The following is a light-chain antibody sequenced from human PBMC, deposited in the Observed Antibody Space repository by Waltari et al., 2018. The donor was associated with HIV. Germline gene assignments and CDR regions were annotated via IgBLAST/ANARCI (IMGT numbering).Light chain of an antibody. V-gene: IGLV2-11*01. CDR1: STDLGYFAF. J-gene: IGLJ1*01. CDR3: CSYAGAYTYV. Sequence: QSALTQPRSVSWSPGQSVTISCTGTSTDLGYFAFLSCSQQYPGKAPKVIIYEVDQRPSGVPDRFTGSKSGITASLTISGLQGEDEADYYCCSYAGAYTYVFGTGTKVNVL. CDR2: EVD.